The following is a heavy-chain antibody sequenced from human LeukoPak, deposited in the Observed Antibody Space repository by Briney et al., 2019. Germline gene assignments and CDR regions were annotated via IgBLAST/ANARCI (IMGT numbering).Heavy chain of an antibody. D-gene: IGHD1-1*01. CDR3: ARESTTGTTLEYYFDY. CDR1: GYTFTGYY. V-gene: IGHV1-2*02. Sequence: GASVKVSCKASGYTFTGYYMHWVRQAPGQGLEWMGWINPNSGGTNYAQKFQGRVTMTRDTSISTVYMELSRLRSDDTAVYYCARESTTGTTLEYYFDYWGQGTLVTVSS. CDR2: INPNSGGT. J-gene: IGHJ4*02.